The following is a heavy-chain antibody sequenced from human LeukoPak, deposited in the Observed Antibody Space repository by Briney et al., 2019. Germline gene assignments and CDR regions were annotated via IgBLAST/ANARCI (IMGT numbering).Heavy chain of an antibody. CDR3: ARIRDGYNDAYDI. CDR1: GYTFTSYY. CDR2: INPSGGST. V-gene: IGHV1-46*01. J-gene: IGHJ3*02. D-gene: IGHD5-24*01. Sequence: ASVKVSCKASGYTFTSYYMHWVRQAPGQGLEWMGIINPSGGSTSYAQKFQGRVTMTRDMSASTVYMELSSLRSEDTAIYYCARIRDGYNDAYDIWGQGTVVTVPS.